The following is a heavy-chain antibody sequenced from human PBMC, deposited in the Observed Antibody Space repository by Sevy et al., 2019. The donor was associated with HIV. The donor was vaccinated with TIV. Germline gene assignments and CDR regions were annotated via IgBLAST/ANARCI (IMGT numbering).Heavy chain of an antibody. CDR1: GFTFSSHW. Sequence: GGSLRLSCAASGFTFSSHWMSWVRQAPGKGLEWVANINQDGSAKYYVDSVKGRFTISRDNAKNSLSLQMNSRRAEDTAVYYCARDTGGIGMDVWGQGTTVTVSS. J-gene: IGHJ6*02. CDR2: INQDGSAK. D-gene: IGHD6-13*01. CDR3: ARDTGGIGMDV. V-gene: IGHV3-7*01.